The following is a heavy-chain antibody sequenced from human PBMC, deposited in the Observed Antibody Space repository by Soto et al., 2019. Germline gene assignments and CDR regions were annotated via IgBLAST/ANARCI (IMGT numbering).Heavy chain of an antibody. D-gene: IGHD5-18*01. CDR3: ARDSPDDRGYSYGYDY. J-gene: IGHJ4*02. CDR2: IYYSGST. Sequence: SETLSLTCTVSGGSISSYYWSLIRQPPGKGLEWIGYIYYSGSTNYNPSLKSRVTISVDTSKNQFSLKLSSVTAADTAVYYCARDSPDDRGYSYGYDYWGQGTLVTVSS. V-gene: IGHV4-59*01. CDR1: GGSISSYY.